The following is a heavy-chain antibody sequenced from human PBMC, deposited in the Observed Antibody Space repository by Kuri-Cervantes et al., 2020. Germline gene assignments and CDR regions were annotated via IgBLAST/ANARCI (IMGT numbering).Heavy chain of an antibody. J-gene: IGHJ4*02. CDR3: ATSSGYTAMAAFDY. V-gene: IGHV1-69*06. Sequence: SVKVSCKASGYTFTSYGISWVRQAPGQGLEWMGGIIPIFGTANYAQKFQGRVTMTEDTSTDTAYMELSSLRSEDTAVYYCATSSGYTAMAAFDYWGQGTLVTVSS. D-gene: IGHD5-18*01. CDR2: IIPIFGTA. CDR1: GYTFTSYG.